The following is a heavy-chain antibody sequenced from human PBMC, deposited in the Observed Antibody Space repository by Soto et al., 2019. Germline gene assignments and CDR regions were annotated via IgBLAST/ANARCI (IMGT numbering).Heavy chain of an antibody. CDR3: ARSRRSSDYIWGSYSHGPMDV. D-gene: IGHD3-16*01. V-gene: IGHV3-74*01. Sequence: GGSLRLSCAASGFTFSSYWMHWVRQAPGKGLVWVSRINSDGSSTSYADSVKGRFTISRDNAKNTLYLQMNSLRAEDTAVYYCARSRRSSDYIWGSYSHGPMDVWGKGAAVTVCS. J-gene: IGHJ6*03. CDR1: GFTFSSYW. CDR2: INSDGSST.